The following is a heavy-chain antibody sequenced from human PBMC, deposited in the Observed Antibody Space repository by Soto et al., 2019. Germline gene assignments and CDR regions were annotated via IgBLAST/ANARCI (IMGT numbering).Heavy chain of an antibody. CDR3: ARPREGGYEYGLDV. CDR1: GLTFSSYA. CDR2: ISGSDGTT. J-gene: IGHJ6*02. V-gene: IGHV3-23*01. Sequence: EVQLLESGGGLVQPGGSLRLSCVASGLTFSSYAMTWVRQAPGKGLAWISSISGSDGTTYYADSVKGRFTISSDNSKSTLFLLINSLRVEDTAVYYCARPREGGYEYGLDVWGQGTTVTVSS. D-gene: IGHD2-15*01.